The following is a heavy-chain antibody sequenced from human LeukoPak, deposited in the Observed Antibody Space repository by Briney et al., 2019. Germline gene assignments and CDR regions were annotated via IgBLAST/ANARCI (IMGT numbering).Heavy chain of an antibody. CDR2: ISWNSGSI. Sequence: GGSLRLSCAASGFTFDDYAMHWVRQAPGKGLEWVSGISWNSGSIGYADSVKGRFTISRDNAKNSLYLQMNSLRAEDTALYYCVKVYCGGDCLDWYFDLWGRGTLVTVSS. D-gene: IGHD2-21*02. CDR3: VKVYCGGDCLDWYFDL. CDR1: GFTFDDYA. J-gene: IGHJ2*01. V-gene: IGHV3-9*01.